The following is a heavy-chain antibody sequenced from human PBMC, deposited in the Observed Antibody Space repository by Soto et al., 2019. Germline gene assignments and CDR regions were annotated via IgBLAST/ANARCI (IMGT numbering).Heavy chain of an antibody. J-gene: IGHJ4*02. CDR2: ISAYNDNT. CDR1: GYTFTSYG. Sequence: QVQLVQSGAEVKKPGASVKVSCKASGYTFTSYGIIWVRQAPGQGLEWMGWISAYNDNTNYAQKLQGRVTMTTDTTTSTAYMELRSLRSDDTAVYYCAREVRPSLLGSGYLIDYWGQGTLVTVSS. D-gene: IGHD3-22*01. V-gene: IGHV1-18*01. CDR3: AREVRPSLLGSGYLIDY.